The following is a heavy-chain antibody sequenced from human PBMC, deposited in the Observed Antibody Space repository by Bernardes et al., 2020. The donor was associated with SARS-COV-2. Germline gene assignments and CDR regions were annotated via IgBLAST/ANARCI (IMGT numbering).Heavy chain of an antibody. D-gene: IGHD3-10*01. CDR2: INQDASEW. Sequence: SLRLSCLASGFNFSEYWMSWVRQRPGRGLEWVANINQDASEWHYVDSVKGRFTISRDNAKNSVFLQMDSLRGDDTAVYFCARSKAGGYWGQGALVTVSS. CDR1: GFNFSEYW. V-gene: IGHV3-7*01. J-gene: IGHJ4*02. CDR3: ARSKAGGY.